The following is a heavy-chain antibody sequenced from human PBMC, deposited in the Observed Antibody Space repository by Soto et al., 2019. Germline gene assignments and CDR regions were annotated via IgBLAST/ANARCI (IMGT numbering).Heavy chain of an antibody. J-gene: IGHJ4*02. V-gene: IGHV3-30*18. CDR1: GFTFNIYG. CDR3: AKDQASGQGSFDS. Sequence: GGSLRLSCAASGFTFNIYGMHWVRQAPDKGLEWVALISYDGSNQYYADSVKGRFTISRDNSKNTLFLQMNSLRADDTAVYYCAKDQASGQGSFDSWGQGTLVTVYS. CDR2: ISYDGSNQ.